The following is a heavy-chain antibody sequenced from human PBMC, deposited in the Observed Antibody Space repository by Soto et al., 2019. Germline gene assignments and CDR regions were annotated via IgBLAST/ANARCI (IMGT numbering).Heavy chain of an antibody. Sequence: GSLRLSCAASGFTFSSYDMHWVRQATGKGLEWVSAIGTAGDTYYPGSVKGRFTISRENAKNSLYLQMNSLRAEDTAVYYCASYDFWSGYYTWGQGTLVTVSS. CDR2: IGTAGDT. V-gene: IGHV3-13*01. D-gene: IGHD3-3*01. CDR1: GFTFSSYD. CDR3: ASYDFWSGYYT. J-gene: IGHJ5*02.